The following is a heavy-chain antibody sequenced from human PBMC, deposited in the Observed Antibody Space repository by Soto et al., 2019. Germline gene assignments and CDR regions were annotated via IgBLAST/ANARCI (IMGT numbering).Heavy chain of an antibody. CDR1: GFTFSNAW. D-gene: IGHD3-22*01. CDR2: IKSKTDGGTT. J-gene: IGHJ4*02. Sequence: PGGSLRLSCAASGFTFSNAWMNWVRQAPGKGLEWVGRIKSKTDGGTTDYAAPVKGRFTISRDDSKNTLYLQMNSLKTEDTAVYYCTTDPVTMIVVVPYSGWGQGTLVTVSS. V-gene: IGHV3-15*07. CDR3: TTDPVTMIVVVPYSG.